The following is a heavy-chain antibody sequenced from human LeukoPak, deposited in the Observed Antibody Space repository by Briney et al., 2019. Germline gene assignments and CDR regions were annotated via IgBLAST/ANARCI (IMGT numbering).Heavy chain of an antibody. CDR3: ARVPLSCGGDCYSEAFYFDY. CDR2: IYYSGST. J-gene: IGHJ4*02. CDR1: GGSISSYY. D-gene: IGHD2-21*02. Sequence: SETLSLTCTVSGGSISSYYWSWIRQPPGKGMEWIGYIYYSGSTNYNPSLKSRVTISVDTSKNQFSLKLSSVTAADTAVYYCARVPLSCGGDCYSEAFYFDYWGQGTLVTVSS. V-gene: IGHV4-59*01.